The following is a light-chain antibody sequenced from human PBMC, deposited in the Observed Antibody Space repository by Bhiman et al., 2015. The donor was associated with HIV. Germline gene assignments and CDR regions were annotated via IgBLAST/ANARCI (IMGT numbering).Light chain of an antibody. CDR2: QDN. CDR1: KLGNKY. J-gene: IGLJ3*02. V-gene: IGLV3-1*01. CDR3: QVCDIHIDHSVV. Sequence: SYELTQPPSVSVSPGQTASIPCSGDKLGNKYTSWYQQKPGQPPVLVIFQDNKRPSGIPERFSGSNAGNVATLTINRAQVGDEADYYCQVCDIHIDHSVVFGGGTRLTVL.